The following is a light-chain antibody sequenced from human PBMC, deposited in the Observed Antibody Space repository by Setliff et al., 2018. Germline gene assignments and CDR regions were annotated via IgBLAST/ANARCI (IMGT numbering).Light chain of an antibody. Sequence: QSALTQPASVSGSPGQLITISCSGTSSDVGSYDLVSWYQQHPGKAPKLIIYGVSDRPSGVSSRFSGSKSGNTAYLTISGLQTEDEAEYYCNAYASDTTDVFGSGTKVTVL. CDR2: GVS. CDR3: NAYASDTTDV. V-gene: IGLV2-14*03. J-gene: IGLJ1*01. CDR1: SSDVGSYDL.